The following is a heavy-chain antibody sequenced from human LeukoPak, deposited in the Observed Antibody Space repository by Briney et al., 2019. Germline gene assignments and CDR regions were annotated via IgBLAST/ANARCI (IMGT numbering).Heavy chain of an antibody. V-gene: IGHV4-59*01. Sequence: SETLSLTCTVSGGFISSYYWSWIRQPPGKGLEWVGYIYYSGSTNYNPSLKSRVTISVDTSKNQFSLKLSSVTAADMAVYYCARGNSGSSAPQVWYFDYWGQGTLVTVSS. J-gene: IGHJ4*02. CDR3: ARGNSGSSAPQVWYFDY. CDR1: GGFISSYY. D-gene: IGHD1-26*01. CDR2: IYYSGST.